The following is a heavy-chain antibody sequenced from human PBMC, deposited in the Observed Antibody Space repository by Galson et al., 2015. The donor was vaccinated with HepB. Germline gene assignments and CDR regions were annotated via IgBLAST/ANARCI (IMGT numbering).Heavy chain of an antibody. J-gene: IGHJ4*02. Sequence: SLRLSCAASGFTFSSYWMHWVRQAPGKGLVWVSRINSDGSGTTYADSVKGRFTISRDNAKNTLYLQMNSLRAEDTAVYYCASVGLPVSKYDYWGQGTLVTVSS. CDR2: INSDGSGT. CDR3: ASVGLPVSKYDY. CDR1: GFTFSSYW. D-gene: IGHD3-3*02. V-gene: IGHV3-74*01.